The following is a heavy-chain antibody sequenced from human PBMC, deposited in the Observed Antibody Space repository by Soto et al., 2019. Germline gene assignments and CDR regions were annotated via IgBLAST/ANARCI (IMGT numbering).Heavy chain of an antibody. CDR1: GFTFSDHH. D-gene: IGHD3-3*01. V-gene: IGHV3-72*01. J-gene: IGHJ6*02. Sequence: EVQLVESGGGLVQPGGSLRLSCAASGFTFSDHHMDWVRQAPGKGLEWVGRARNKAHSYTTAYAASVKGRFTISRDDSKNTMYLQMNSLRAEDTAVYYCARAHAVTSYDFCSGYYPYGMDVWGQGTTVTVSS. CDR3: ARAHAVTSYDFCSGYYPYGMDV. CDR2: ARNKAHSYTT.